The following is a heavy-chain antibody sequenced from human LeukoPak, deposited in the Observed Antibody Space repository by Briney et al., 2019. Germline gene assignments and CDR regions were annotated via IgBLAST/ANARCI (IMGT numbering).Heavy chain of an antibody. CDR2: IWYDGSNK. CDR1: GXTFSSYG. D-gene: IGHD4-23*01. CDR3: ARGYGGNPFDY. V-gene: IGHV3-33*01. J-gene: IGHJ4*02. Sequence: HPGRSLRLSCAASGXTFSSYGMHWVRQAPGKGLEWVAVIWYDGSNKYYADSVKGRFTISRDNSKNTLYLQMNSLRAEDTAVYYCARGYGGNPFDYWGQGTLVTVSS.